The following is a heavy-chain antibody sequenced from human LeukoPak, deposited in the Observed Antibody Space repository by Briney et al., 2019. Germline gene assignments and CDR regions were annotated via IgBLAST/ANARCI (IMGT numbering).Heavy chain of an antibody. D-gene: IGHD6-13*01. Sequence: TGGSLRLSCAASAFTFSNYWMHWVRQAPGKGLVWVSRINSDGSSTTYADSVKGRFTISRDNAKNTLYLQMNNLRAEDTAVYSCARDREIAAGNFFDPWGQGTLVTVSS. CDR2: INSDGSST. CDR3: ARDREIAAGNFFDP. V-gene: IGHV3-74*01. CDR1: AFTFSNYW. J-gene: IGHJ5*02.